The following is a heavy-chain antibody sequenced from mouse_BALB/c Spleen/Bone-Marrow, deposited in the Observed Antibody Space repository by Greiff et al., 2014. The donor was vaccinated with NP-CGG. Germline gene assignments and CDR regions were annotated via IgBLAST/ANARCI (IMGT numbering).Heavy chain of an antibody. J-gene: IGHJ2*01. CDR1: GFNIKDTY. D-gene: IGHD2-12*01. CDR2: VDPANGNT. V-gene: IGHV14-3*02. Sequence: VQLKEPGAELVKPGASVKLSCTASGFNIKDTYMHWVKQRPEQGLEWIGRVDPANGNTKYDPKFQGKATITADRSSNTAYMQLSSVASEDTSGDCCARYRLGSYFDYWGQGTTLTVSS. CDR3: ARYRLGSYFDY.